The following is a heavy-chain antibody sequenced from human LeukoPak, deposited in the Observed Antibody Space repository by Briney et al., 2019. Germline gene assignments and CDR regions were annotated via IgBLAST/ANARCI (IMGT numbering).Heavy chain of an antibody. Sequence: ASVKVSCKASGYTFKTYAISWVRQAPGQGLEWMGWISTYNGDTKYAQKFQGRVTMTTDTSTTTAYIELRSLRSDDTAVYYCAREPSNTSGWYIYFDSWGQGALVTVSS. CDR2: ISTYNGDT. J-gene: IGHJ4*02. V-gene: IGHV1-18*01. D-gene: IGHD6-19*01. CDR3: AREPSNTSGWYIYFDS. CDR1: GYTFKTYA.